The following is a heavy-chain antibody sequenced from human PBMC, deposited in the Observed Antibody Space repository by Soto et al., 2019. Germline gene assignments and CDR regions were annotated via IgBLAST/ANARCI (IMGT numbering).Heavy chain of an antibody. Sequence: SVKVSCKASGGTFSSYAISWVRQAPGQGLEWMGGIIPIFGTANYAQKFQGRVTITADESTSTAYMELSSLRSEDTAVYYCARDNPDRYCSGGSCYHQLRFDPWGQGTLVTVSS. J-gene: IGHJ5*02. CDR1: GGTFSSYA. CDR2: IIPIFGTA. CDR3: ARDNPDRYCSGGSCYHQLRFDP. V-gene: IGHV1-69*13. D-gene: IGHD2-15*01.